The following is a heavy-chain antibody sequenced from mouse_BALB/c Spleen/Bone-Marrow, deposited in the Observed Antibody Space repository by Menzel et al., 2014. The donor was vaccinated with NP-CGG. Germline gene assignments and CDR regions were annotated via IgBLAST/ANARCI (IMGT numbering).Heavy chain of an antibody. CDR3: AGGFPFDY. CDR2: IYPGDGDT. V-gene: IGHV1-87*01. CDR1: GYTFTSYW. J-gene: IGHJ2*01. Sequence: VQLVESGAELARPGASVKLSCKASGYTFTSYWMQWVKQRPGQGLEWIGAIYPGDGDTRYTQKFKGKATLTADKSSSTAYMQLSSLASEDSAVYYCAGGFPFDYWGQGTTHTVSS.